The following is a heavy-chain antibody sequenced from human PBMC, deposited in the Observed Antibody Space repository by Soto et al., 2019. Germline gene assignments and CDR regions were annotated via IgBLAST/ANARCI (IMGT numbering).Heavy chain of an antibody. CDR1: GFTFSSYG. CDR3: ARGISNLVDLDY. J-gene: IGHJ4*02. D-gene: IGHD2-15*01. V-gene: IGHV3-33*01. CDR2: IWYDGNNK. Sequence: QVQLVESGGGVVQPGRSLRLSCAASGFTFSSYGMHWVRQAPGKGLEWVAVIWYDGNNKYYAESVKGRFTISRDKSKNTLYLHMNSLRAEDTAVYYCARGISNLVDLDYWGQGTLVTVSS.